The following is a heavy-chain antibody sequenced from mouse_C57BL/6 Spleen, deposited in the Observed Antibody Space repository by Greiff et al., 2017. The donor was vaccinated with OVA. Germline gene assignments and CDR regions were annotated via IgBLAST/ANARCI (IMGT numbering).Heavy chain of an antibody. CDR3: ARGGYYDYDAGYYYAMDY. CDR1: GYTFTSYW. D-gene: IGHD2-4*01. V-gene: IGHV1-72*01. Sequence: QVQLQQPGAELVKPGASVKLSCKASGYTFTSYWMHWVKQRPGRGLEWIGRIDPNSGGTKYNEKFKSKATLTVDKPTSTAYMQLSSLTSEDSAVYYCARGGYYDYDAGYYYAMDYWGQGTSVTVSS. J-gene: IGHJ4*01. CDR2: IDPNSGGT.